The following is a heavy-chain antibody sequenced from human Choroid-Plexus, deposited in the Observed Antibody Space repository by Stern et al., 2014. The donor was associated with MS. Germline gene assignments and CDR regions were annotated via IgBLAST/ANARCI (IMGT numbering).Heavy chain of an antibody. CDR3: AKDRQYLTYFFDH. CDR2: VSYDGSNK. J-gene: IGHJ5*02. V-gene: IGHV3-30*18. CDR1: GFTFGSCA. D-gene: IGHD2/OR15-2a*01. Sequence: QVQLVESGGGVVQPGRPLRLSCVASGFTFGSCAMHWVRQAPDKGLEWVAGVSYDGSNKYYADSVKGRFTISRDNSQNTLYMQMSSLRPEDTAVYYCAKDRQYLTYFFDHWGQGSLVTVSS.